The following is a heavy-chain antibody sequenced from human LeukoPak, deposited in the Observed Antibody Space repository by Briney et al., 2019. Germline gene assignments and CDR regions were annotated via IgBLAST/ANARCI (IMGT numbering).Heavy chain of an antibody. V-gene: IGHV4-31*03. CDR3: ARLDYYDSSGYYYFDY. CDR2: FSNSGST. D-gene: IGHD3-22*01. CDR1: GGSISSGGYY. J-gene: IGHJ4*02. Sequence: SQTLSLTCTVSGGSISSGGYYWSWIRQHPGQGLEWIGYFSNSGSTYYNPSLKSRVTISVDTSKNQFSLKLSSVTAADTAVYYCARLDYYDSSGYYYFDYWGQGTLVTVSS.